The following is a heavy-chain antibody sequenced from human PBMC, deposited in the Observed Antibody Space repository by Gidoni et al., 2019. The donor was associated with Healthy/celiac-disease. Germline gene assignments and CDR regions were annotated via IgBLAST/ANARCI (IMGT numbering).Heavy chain of an antibody. J-gene: IGHJ4*02. V-gene: IGHV3-23*01. Sequence: EGQLLEAGGGLVQPVGSLRPHCAASGWILSSYAMSWVRQAPGKGREWVSVIIGIGGGTNYPNSVKGQFTISRDNSKNTLYLHMNRLRAEDTALYFCSPMGQLCLQRDYWGQGTLVPVS. D-gene: IGHD5-18*01. CDR2: IIGIGGGT. CDR1: GWILSSYA. CDR3: SPMGQLCLQRDY.